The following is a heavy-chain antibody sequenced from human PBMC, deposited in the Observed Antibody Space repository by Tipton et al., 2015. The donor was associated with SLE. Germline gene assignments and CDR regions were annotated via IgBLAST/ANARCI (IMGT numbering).Heavy chain of an antibody. CDR3: ARDFRADGNWFDP. D-gene: IGHD5-24*01. CDR1: GGSFSGYS. Sequence: TLSLTCAVYGGSFSGYSWNWIRQSPGKGLEWIGGVNHDRDTVYNPSLQGRVSFSLDTSNNQFSLRLNSVTAADTAVYYCARDFRADGNWFDPWGQGTLVTVSS. CDR2: VNHDRDT. J-gene: IGHJ5*02. V-gene: IGHV4-34*01.